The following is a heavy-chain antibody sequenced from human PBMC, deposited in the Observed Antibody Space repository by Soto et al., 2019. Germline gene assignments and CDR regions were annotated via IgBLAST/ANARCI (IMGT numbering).Heavy chain of an antibody. J-gene: IGHJ4*02. V-gene: IGHV3-15*01. CDR2: ISSKVEGGAA. D-gene: IGHD2-15*01. CDR1: GFTFRNAW. CDR3: AADASVGPANVDY. Sequence: EVQLVESGGGLVKPGGTLRLSCAASGFTFRNAWMSWVRQSPGKGLEWVGRISSKVEGGAADYAAPVEGRFIISRDDSKNTLYLQMNSLKSEDTSVYFCAADASVGPANVDYWWQGTLVTVSP.